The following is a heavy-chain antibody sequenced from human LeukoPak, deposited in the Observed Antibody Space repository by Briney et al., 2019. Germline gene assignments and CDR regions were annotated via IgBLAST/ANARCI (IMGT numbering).Heavy chain of an antibody. CDR3: ARFSGSIAAPGFDC. V-gene: IGHV4-61*02. Sequence: SETLSLTCTVSGGSISSGSYYWSWIRQPAGKGLEWIGRIYTSGSTNYDPSLKSRVTISVDTSKNQFSLKLSSVTAADTAVYYCARFSGSIAAPGFDCWGQGTLVTVSS. CDR1: GGSISSGSYY. CDR2: IYTSGST. D-gene: IGHD6-6*01. J-gene: IGHJ4*02.